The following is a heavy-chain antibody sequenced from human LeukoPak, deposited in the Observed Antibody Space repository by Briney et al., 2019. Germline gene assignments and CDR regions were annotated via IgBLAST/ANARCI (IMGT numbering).Heavy chain of an antibody. CDR1: GFTFSSYA. CDR3: ASYGDYYYFDY. J-gene: IGHJ4*02. D-gene: IGHD4-17*01. Sequence: GGSLRLSCAASGFTFSSYAMHWVRQAPGKGLERGAVISYDGSNKYYADSVKGRFTISRDNSKNALYLQMNSLRAEDTAVYYCASYGDYYYFDYWGQGTLVTVSS. V-gene: IGHV3-30*04. CDR2: ISYDGSNK.